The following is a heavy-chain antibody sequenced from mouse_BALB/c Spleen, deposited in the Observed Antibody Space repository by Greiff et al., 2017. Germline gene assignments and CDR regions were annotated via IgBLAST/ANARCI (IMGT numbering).Heavy chain of an antibody. J-gene: IGHJ4*01. CDR2: IYPGSGNT. Sequence: QVQLQQSGAELARPGASVKLSCTASGYTFTDYYINWVKQRPGQGLEWIGGIYPGSGNTYYNEKFKGKATLTADKSSSTAYMQLSSLTSEDSAVYFCAYGVLYAMDYWGQGTSVTVSS. CDR3: AYGVLYAMDY. CDR1: GYTFTDYY. V-gene: IGHV1-76*01. D-gene: IGHD1-1*01.